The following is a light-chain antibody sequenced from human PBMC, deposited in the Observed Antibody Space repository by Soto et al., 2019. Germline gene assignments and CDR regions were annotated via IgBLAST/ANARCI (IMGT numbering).Light chain of an antibody. Sequence: QSVLTQPASVSGSPGQSITISCTGTSNDVGGYNYVSWYQQHPGKAPKLMIYDVSNRPSGVSNRFSGSKSGNTASLTISGLQAEDEADYYCSSYTSSSTLVFGTGTKVTVL. V-gene: IGLV2-14*01. CDR3: SSYTSSSTLV. J-gene: IGLJ1*01. CDR2: DVS. CDR1: SNDVGGYNY.